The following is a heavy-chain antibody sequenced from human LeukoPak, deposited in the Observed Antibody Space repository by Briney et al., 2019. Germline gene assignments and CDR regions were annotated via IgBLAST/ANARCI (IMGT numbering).Heavy chain of an antibody. CDR1: GYTFTGYY. Sequence: GASVKVSCKASGYTFTGYYMHWVRQAPGQGLEWMGWINPNSGGTNYAQKFQGRVTMTRDTSISTAYMELSRLRSDDTAVYYCARVVWGDHDAFDIWGQGTMVTVSS. CDR3: ARVVWGDHDAFDI. V-gene: IGHV1-2*02. CDR2: INPNSGGT. J-gene: IGHJ3*02. D-gene: IGHD3-16*01.